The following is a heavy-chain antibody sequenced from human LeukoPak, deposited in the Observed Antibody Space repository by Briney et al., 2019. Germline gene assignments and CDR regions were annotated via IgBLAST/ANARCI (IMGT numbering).Heavy chain of an antibody. CDR1: GFTFRSYA. Sequence: GGSLRLSCAASGFTFRSYARSWVRQAPGKGLEWVSAISGSGGSTYYADSVKGRFTISRDNSKNTLYLQMNSLRAEDTAVYYCAKDEGYGDPIFFDYWGQGTLVTVSS. V-gene: IGHV3-23*01. CDR2: ISGSGGST. CDR3: AKDEGYGDPIFFDY. D-gene: IGHD4-17*01. J-gene: IGHJ4*02.